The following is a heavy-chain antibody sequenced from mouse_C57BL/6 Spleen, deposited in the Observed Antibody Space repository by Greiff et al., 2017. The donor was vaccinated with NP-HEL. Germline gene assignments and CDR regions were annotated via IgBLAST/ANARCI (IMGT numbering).Heavy chain of an antibody. D-gene: IGHD1-1*01. CDR1: GYTFTDYY. Sequence: EVQLQQSGPVLVKPGASVKMSCKASGYTFTDYYMNWVKQSHRKSLEWIGVINPYNGGTSYNQKFKGKATLTVDKSSSTAYMELNSLTSEDSAVYYGARISVDAMDYWGQGTSVTVSS. V-gene: IGHV1-19*01. J-gene: IGHJ4*01. CDR3: ARISVDAMDY. CDR2: INPYNGGT.